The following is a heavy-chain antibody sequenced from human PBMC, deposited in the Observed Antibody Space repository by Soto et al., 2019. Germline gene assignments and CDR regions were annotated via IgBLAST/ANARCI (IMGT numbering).Heavy chain of an antibody. J-gene: IGHJ4*02. CDR3: ARFKGCSGGSCYPYFDY. Sequence: QVQLVESGGGVVQPGRSLRLSCAASGFTFSSYAMHWVRQAPGKGLEWVAVMSYDGSNKYYADSVKGRFTISRDNSKNTLYLQMNSLRAEDTAMYYCARFKGCSGGSCYPYFDYWGQGTLVTVSS. CDR1: GFTFSSYA. D-gene: IGHD2-15*01. CDR2: MSYDGSNK. V-gene: IGHV3-30-3*01.